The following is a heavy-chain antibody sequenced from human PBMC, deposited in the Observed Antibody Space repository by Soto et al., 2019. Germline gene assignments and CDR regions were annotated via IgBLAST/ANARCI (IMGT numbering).Heavy chain of an antibody. V-gene: IGHV1-8*01. CDR2: MNPNSGNT. J-gene: IGHJ6*02. Sequence: ASVKVSCKASGYTFTSYDINWVRQATGQGLEWMGWMNPNSGNTGYAQKFQGRVTMTRNTSISTAYMELGSLRSEDTAVYYCARGGVIIGSHYYYYGMDVWGQGTTVTVSS. CDR1: GYTFTSYD. CDR3: ARGGVIIGSHYYYYGMDV. D-gene: IGHD2-15*01.